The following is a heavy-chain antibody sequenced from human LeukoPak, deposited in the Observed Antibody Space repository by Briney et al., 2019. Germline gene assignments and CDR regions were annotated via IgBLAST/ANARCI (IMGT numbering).Heavy chain of an antibody. V-gene: IGHV4-34*01. D-gene: IGHD6-13*01. J-gene: IGHJ4*02. Sequence: SETLSLTCTVYGGSFSAYSWTWIRQPPGKGLEWIGEINHSGSTNYNPSLKSRVTISVDTSKNQFSLKLSSVTAADTAVYYCARGYSSSWRNHFDYWGQGTLVTVSS. CDR1: GGSFSAYS. CDR2: INHSGST. CDR3: ARGYSSSWRNHFDY.